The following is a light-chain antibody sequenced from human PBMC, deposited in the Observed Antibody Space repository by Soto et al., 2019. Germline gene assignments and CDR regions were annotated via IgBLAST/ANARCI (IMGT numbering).Light chain of an antibody. CDR3: QSYDSSLSGWV. V-gene: IGLV1-40*01. J-gene: IGLJ1*01. CDR1: SSNIGAGYD. CDR2: GNS. Sequence: SVLTQPPSVSGAPGQRVTISCTGSSSNIGAGYDVHWYQQLPGTAPKLLIYGNSNRPSGVPDRFSGSKSGTSASLAITGLQAEDEGDYYCQSYDSSLSGWVFGTGTKLTVL.